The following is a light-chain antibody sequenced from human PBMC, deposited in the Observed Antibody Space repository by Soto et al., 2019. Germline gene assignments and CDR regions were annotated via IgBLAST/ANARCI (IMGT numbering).Light chain of an antibody. CDR1: QVIYSW. V-gene: IGKV1-5*01. CDR3: QQYNYYWT. CDR2: DAS. Sequence: DIQMTQSPSSVSASVGDRVTITCRASQVIYSWLAWYQQKPGKAPRLLIHDASSLESGVPARFSGSGSGTEFTLSISSLQPDDFATYYCQQYNYYWTFGQGTKVDIK. J-gene: IGKJ1*01.